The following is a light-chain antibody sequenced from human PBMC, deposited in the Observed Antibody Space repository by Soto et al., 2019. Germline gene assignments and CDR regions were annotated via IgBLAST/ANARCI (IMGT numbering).Light chain of an antibody. Sequence: IQMTQSPSSLSASVRDRFTIXXRGSQGIRNDLGWYQQKPGKAPKXMIHSTSSLQSGVPSRFRGSGAGTDFTLTISSLQPEDFATYYCEQSYSVPLAFGGGTKVDIK. CDR3: EQSYSVPLA. CDR1: QGIRND. V-gene: IGKV1-39*01. J-gene: IGKJ4*01. CDR2: STS.